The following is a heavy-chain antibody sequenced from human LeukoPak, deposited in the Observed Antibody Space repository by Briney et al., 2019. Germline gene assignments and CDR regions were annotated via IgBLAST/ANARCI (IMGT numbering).Heavy chain of an antibody. CDR3: ARMLQQYSSRGREY. CDR1: GFTFSSYE. V-gene: IGHV3-48*03. D-gene: IGHD6-13*01. J-gene: IGHJ4*02. CDR2: ISSSGSTI. Sequence: GGSLRLSCAASGFTFSSYEMNWVRQAPGKGLEWVSYISSSGSTIYYADSVKGRFTISRDNAKNSLYLQMNSLRADDTAVYYCARMLQQYSSRGREYWGQGTLVTVSS.